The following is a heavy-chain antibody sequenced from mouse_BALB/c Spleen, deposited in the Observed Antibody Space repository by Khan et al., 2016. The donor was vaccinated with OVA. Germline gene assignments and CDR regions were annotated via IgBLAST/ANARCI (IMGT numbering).Heavy chain of an antibody. CDR1: GYSFTSYY. CDR2: IDPFSGGT. J-gene: IGHJ3*01. D-gene: IGHD2-2*01. Sequence: EVQLQQSGPDLMKPGASLKISCKASGYSFTSYYIHWVVQSHGKSLEWIGYIDPFSGGTTYNQKFTGKATLTVDKSSSTAYIQRSNLTSEDSAVDYCTRHGYVAWFTYWGQGTLVTVSA. CDR3: TRHGYVAWFTY. V-gene: IGHV1-31*01.